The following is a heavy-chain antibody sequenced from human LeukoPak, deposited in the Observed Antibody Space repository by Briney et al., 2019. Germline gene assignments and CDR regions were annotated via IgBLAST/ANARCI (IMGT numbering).Heavy chain of an antibody. V-gene: IGHV4-61*02. Sequence: PSETLSLTCTVSGDSISSNNYLWAWIRQPAGKGLEWIGRIYTSGNTNYNPSLKSRVTISVDTSKNHFSLKLTSVTAADTAVYYCARDGGSGWYNYWGQGTLVTVSS. D-gene: IGHD6-19*01. CDR1: GDSISSNNYL. CDR3: ARDGGSGWYNY. J-gene: IGHJ4*02. CDR2: IYTSGNT.